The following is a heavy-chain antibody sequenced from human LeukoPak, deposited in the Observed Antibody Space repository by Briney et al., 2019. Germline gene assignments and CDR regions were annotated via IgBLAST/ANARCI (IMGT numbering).Heavy chain of an antibody. CDR1: EFTFDDYV. J-gene: IGHJ6*02. D-gene: IGHD6-19*01. CDR2: MSWTSGSI. CDR3: ARSSGSYDGYYGVEV. Sequence: GGSLRLSCGVSEFTFDDYVIHWVRQGPGKGLEWVAAMSWTSGSIAYADSVKGRFNFFRDNAQSSLYLQMNSLRAEDTAFYYCARSSGSYDGYYGVEVWGQGTTVIVSS. V-gene: IGHV3-9*01.